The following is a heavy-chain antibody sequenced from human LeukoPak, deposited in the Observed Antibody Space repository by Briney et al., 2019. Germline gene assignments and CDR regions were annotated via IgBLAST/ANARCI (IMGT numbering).Heavy chain of an antibody. CDR2: IIPIFGTA. D-gene: IGHD3-16*02. V-gene: IGHV1-69*13. CDR3: ASDRRGSYRYTLDY. CDR1: GGTFSSYA. J-gene: IGHJ4*02. Sequence: ASVKVYCKASGGTFSSYAISWVRQAPGQGLEWMGGIIPIFGTANYAQKFQGRVTITADESTSTAYMELSSLRSEDTAVYYCASDRRGSYRYTLDYWGQGTLVTVSS.